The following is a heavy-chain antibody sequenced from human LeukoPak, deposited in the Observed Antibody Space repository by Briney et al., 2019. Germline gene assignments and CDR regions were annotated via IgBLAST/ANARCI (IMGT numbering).Heavy chain of an antibody. Sequence: GGSLRLSCSASGFTFSSYAMHWVRQAPGKGLEYVSAISSNGGSTYYADSVKGRFTISRDNSKNTLYLQMSSLRAEDTAVYYCVKDGGIWFGELLSTSDAFDIWGQGTMVTVSS. D-gene: IGHD3-10*01. CDR1: GFTFSSYA. CDR2: ISSNGGST. CDR3: VKDGGIWFGELLSTSDAFDI. J-gene: IGHJ3*02. V-gene: IGHV3-64D*06.